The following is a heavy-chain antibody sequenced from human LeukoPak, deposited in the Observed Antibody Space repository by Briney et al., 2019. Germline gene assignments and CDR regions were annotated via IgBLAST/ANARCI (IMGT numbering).Heavy chain of an antibody. D-gene: IGHD6-6*01. J-gene: IGHJ4*02. Sequence: PGGSLRLSCAASGFTFSSYAMSWVRQAPGKGLEWVSAISGSGGSTYYANSVKGRFTISRDNSKNTLYLQMNSLRAEDTAVYYCAKLPFIAARQSYYFDYWGQGTLVTVSS. CDR1: GFTFSSYA. CDR2: ISGSGGST. V-gene: IGHV3-23*01. CDR3: AKLPFIAARQSYYFDY.